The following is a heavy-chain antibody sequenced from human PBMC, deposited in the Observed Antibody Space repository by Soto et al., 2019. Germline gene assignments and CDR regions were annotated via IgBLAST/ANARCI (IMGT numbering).Heavy chain of an antibody. Sequence: SETLSLTCAVSGGSISSGGYSWSWIRQPPGKGLEWIGYIYHSGSTYYNPSLKSRVTISVDRSENQFSLKLSSVTAADTAVYYCARFYYDSSGYTFDYWGQGTLVTVSS. D-gene: IGHD3-22*01. CDR1: GGSISSGGYS. J-gene: IGHJ4*02. CDR3: ARFYYDSSGYTFDY. CDR2: IYHSGST. V-gene: IGHV4-30-2*01.